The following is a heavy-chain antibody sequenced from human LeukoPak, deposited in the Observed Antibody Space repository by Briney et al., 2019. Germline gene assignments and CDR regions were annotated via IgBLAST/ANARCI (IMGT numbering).Heavy chain of an antibody. V-gene: IGHV3-23*01. D-gene: IGHD3-9*01. J-gene: IGHJ4*02. CDR3: AKDRRPLGYYDILTGYYQAPSDY. Sequence: GGSLRLSCAASRFTFKDYAMNWVRQAPGKGLEWVSTISGSGTGTYYADSVKGRFTISRDNSRNTLYLQMNSLRAEDTAVYYCAKDRRPLGYYDILTGYYQAPSDYWGQGTLVTVSS. CDR2: ISGSGTGT. CDR1: RFTFKDYA.